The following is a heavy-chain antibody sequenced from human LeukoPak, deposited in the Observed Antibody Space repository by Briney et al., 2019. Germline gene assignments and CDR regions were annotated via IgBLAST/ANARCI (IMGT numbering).Heavy chain of an antibody. Sequence: GGSLRLSCAASGFSFSNFGMSWVCQAPGKGLEWVSSPSGSGGDTYYADSVKGRFSISRDNSKNTLYLQMNSLRAEDTAVYYCARDFGGFGELLPFGSWGQGTLVTVSS. J-gene: IGHJ4*02. V-gene: IGHV3-23*01. CDR3: ARDFGGFGELLPFGS. CDR2: PSGSGGDT. CDR1: GFSFSNFG. D-gene: IGHD3-10*01.